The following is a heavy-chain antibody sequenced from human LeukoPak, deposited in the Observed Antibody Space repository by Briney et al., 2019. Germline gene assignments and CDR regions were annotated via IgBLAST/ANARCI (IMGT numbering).Heavy chain of an antibody. CDR3: ARDVHDSSGYYLAY. J-gene: IGHJ4*02. D-gene: IGHD3-22*01. CDR2: IYYSGST. Sequence: KPSETLSLTCTVSGGSISSGGYYWSWIRQHPGKGLEWIGYIYYSGSTYYNPSLKSRVTIPVDTSKNQFSLKLSSVTAADTAVYYCARDVHDSSGYYLAYWGQGTLVTVSS. CDR1: GGSISSGGYY. V-gene: IGHV4-31*03.